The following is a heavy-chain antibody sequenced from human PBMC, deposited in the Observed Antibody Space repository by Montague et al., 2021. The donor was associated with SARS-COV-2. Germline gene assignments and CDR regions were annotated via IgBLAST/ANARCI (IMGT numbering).Heavy chain of an antibody. V-gene: IGHV4-34*01. CDR2: INDSGSTNS. CDR3: ARWDPQTLTMIGLRGKSASDY. J-gene: IGHJ4*02. CDR1: GGSFSGYY. D-gene: IGHD4-23*01. Sequence: SETLSLTCAVYGGSFSGYYWAWIRQSPGKGLEWIAEINDSGSTNSNFNPSLRSRVTIPVDTSKSQFSLKLSSVSAADTGVYYCARWDPQTLTMIGLRGKSASDYWGQGTLVTVSS.